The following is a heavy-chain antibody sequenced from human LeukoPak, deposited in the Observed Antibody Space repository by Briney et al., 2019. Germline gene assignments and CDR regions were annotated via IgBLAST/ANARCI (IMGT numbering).Heavy chain of an antibody. D-gene: IGHD1-14*01. CDR1: GDSISRSNYY. Sequence: NPSETLSLTCTVSGDSISRSNYYWGWIRQPPGKGLEWIGSIYYRRRNDYNPSLKSRVTISVDTSKNQFSLKLSSVTAADTAVYYCARDQLRNDAFDIWGQGTMVTVSS. V-gene: IGHV4-39*07. J-gene: IGHJ3*02. CDR2: IYYRRRN. CDR3: ARDQLRNDAFDI.